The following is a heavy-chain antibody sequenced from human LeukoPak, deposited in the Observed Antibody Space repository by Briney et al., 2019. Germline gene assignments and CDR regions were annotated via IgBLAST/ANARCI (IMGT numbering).Heavy chain of an antibody. D-gene: IGHD3-22*01. CDR3: ARDSNYYDSSGYLGGWAFDI. CDR1: GFTFSSYE. J-gene: IGHJ3*02. Sequence: PGGSLRLSCAASGFTFSSYEMNWVRQAPGKGLEWVSYISSSGSTIYYADSVKGRFTISRDNAKNSLYLQMNSLRAEDTAVYYCARDSNYYDSSGYLGGWAFDIWGQGTMVTVSS. V-gene: IGHV3-48*03. CDR2: ISSSGSTI.